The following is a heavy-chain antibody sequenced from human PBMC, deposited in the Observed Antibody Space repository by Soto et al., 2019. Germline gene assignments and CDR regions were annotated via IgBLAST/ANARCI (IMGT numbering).Heavy chain of an antibody. Sequence: QVQLVESGGGLAKPGGSLRLSCAASGFTFGHYFMTWIRQAPGKGLEWVSHISNSGSTTYYADSVKGRFTISRDNAKDSLSLQMNSLRAEDTAVYYCVREKYCSGGSCYSDYWGQGTLVTVSS. D-gene: IGHD2-15*01. J-gene: IGHJ4*02. CDR2: ISNSGSTT. CDR1: GFTFGHYF. V-gene: IGHV3-11*01. CDR3: VREKYCSGGSCYSDY.